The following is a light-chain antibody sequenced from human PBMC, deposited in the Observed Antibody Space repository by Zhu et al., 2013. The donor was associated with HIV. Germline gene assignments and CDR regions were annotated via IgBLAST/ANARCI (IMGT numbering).Light chain of an antibody. CDR1: TSNIGTNY. V-gene: IGLV1-47*01. J-gene: IGLJ3*02. CDR3: AAWDDSLSVWL. CDR2: RNN. Sequence: QSVLTQPPSASGTPGQRVTISCSGSTSNIGTNYVYWYQQLPGTTPKLLMYRNNQRPSGVSDRLSGSKSGTSASLAISGLRSEDEADYYCAAWDDSLSVWLFGGGTKVTVL.